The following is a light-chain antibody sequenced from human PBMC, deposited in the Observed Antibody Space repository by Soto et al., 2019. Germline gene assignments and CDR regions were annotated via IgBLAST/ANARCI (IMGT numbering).Light chain of an antibody. CDR1: QSVSGRY. J-gene: IGKJ4*02. Sequence: IVLTQSPDTLSLSPGQRATLSCRASQSVSGRYLDWYQQKPGQAPMLLIYDVSERASDIPDRFSGSGSGTDFTLTIDRLVPEDVAVYYCQYQGSFGGGTKVEIK. CDR2: DVS. CDR3: QYQGS. V-gene: IGKV3-20*01.